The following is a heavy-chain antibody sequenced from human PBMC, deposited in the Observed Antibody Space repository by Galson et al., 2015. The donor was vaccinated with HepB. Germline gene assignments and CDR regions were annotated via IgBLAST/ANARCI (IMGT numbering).Heavy chain of an antibody. V-gene: IGHV3-23*01. CDR2: IASGGSI. Sequence: SLRLSCAGSRFTFKNYAMSWVRQAPGKGLEWISTIASGGSIYYADSVKGRFTISRDNSRSTLYLQMNSPRVEDTAIYYRAKSRSSASRDYMDGWGKGTTVTVSS. CDR1: RFTFKNYA. D-gene: IGHD2-2*01. J-gene: IGHJ6*03. CDR3: AKSRSSASRDYMDG.